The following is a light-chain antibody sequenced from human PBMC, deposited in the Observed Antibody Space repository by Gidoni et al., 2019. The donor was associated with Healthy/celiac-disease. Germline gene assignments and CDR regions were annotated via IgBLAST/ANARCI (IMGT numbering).Light chain of an antibody. CDR2: EVS. CDR3: STYTSSSTPLV. V-gene: IGLV2-14*01. CDR1: SSDVGGYNY. J-gene: IGLJ1*01. Sequence: QSALTQPASVSGSPGQSLTISCTGTSSDVGGYNYVSWYQQHPGKAPKLMIYEVSNRPAGGSNRFAGSKSGNTASLTISGLQDEDEADYYCSTYTSSSTPLVFGNGTKVTVL.